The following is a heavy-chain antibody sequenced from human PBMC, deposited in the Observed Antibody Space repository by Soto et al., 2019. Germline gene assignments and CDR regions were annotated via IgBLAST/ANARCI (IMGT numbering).Heavy chain of an antibody. CDR2: IYSGDAS. CDR1: GFPVSNNY. D-gene: IGHD4-17*01. Sequence: EVQLVESGGGSIQPGGSLRLSCAAFGFPVSNNYISWVRQAPGKGLEWISAIYSGDASYYADSVKVRFTISRDNYKNTLDLQVNSRRPGDTAVYDCARGNDYGASHDAFDIWGQGTMVTVSS. J-gene: IGHJ3*02. CDR3: ARGNDYGASHDAFDI. V-gene: IGHV3-53*01.